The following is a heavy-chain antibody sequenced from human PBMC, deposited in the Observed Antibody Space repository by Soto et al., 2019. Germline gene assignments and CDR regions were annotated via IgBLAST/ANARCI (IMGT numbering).Heavy chain of an antibody. Sequence: PGGSLRLSCAASGFTFSSYALHWVRQAPGKGLEWVAVISYDGSDQYYADSVEGRFTISRDNSKNTLYLQMNSLRPEDTAVYYCARDIGGSYYYYHYGMDVWGQGTTVTVSS. CDR3: ARDIGGSYYYYHYGMDV. CDR2: ISYDGSDQ. D-gene: IGHD5-12*01. J-gene: IGHJ6*02. V-gene: IGHV3-30-3*01. CDR1: GFTFSSYA.